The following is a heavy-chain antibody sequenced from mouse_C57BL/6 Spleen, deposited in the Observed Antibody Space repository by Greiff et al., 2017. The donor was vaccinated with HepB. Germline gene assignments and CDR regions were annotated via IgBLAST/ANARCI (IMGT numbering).Heavy chain of an antibody. D-gene: IGHD2-5*01. J-gene: IGHJ2*01. V-gene: IGHV5-16*01. Sequence: EVKLVESEGGLVQPGSSMKLSCTASGFTFSDYYMAWVRQVPEKGLEWVANINYDGSSTYYLDSLKSRFIISRDNAKNILYLQMSSLKSEDTATYYCARYSNYWYYFDYWGQGTTLTVSS. CDR1: GFTFSDYY. CDR2: INYDGSST. CDR3: ARYSNYWYYFDY.